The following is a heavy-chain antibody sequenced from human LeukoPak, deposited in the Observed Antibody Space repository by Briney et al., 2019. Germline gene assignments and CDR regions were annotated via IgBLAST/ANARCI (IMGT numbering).Heavy chain of an antibody. D-gene: IGHD3-22*01. CDR1: GYTFTSYY. J-gene: IGHJ4*02. CDR2: INPSGGST. V-gene: IGHV1-46*01. CDR3: ARRRTTYYYDSSGYCDY. Sequence: GSSVKVSCKASGYTFTSYYMYWVRQAPGQGLEWIGIINPSGGSTSYAQKFQGRVTMTRDTSTSTVYMELSSLRSEDTAVYYCARRRTTYYYDSSGYCDYWGLGTLVTVSS.